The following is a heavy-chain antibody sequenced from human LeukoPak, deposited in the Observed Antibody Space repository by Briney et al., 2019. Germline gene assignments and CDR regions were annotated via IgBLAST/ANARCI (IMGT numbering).Heavy chain of an antibody. CDR3: ARLSVGGTPIDF. D-gene: IGHD1-26*01. V-gene: IGHV4-59*08. Sequence: SQTLSLTCTVSGGSFSIFYWAWMRQRPGKGLEWIGNIFQSGTTNYNPSLKSRVTVSMDTSKNQFSLRLDSVTAADTAMYYCARLSVGGTPIDFWGQGIRVTVSS. CDR2: IFQSGTT. J-gene: IGHJ4*02. CDR1: GGSFSIFY.